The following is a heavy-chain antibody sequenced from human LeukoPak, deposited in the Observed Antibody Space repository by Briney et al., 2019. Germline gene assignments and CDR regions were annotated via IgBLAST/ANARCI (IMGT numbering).Heavy chain of an antibody. CDR1: GGSLISTTYY. D-gene: IGHD3-16*02. CDR3: ARAPRTGAWDMITFGGVIVHGDAFDF. Sequence: SETLPLTCAVSGGSLISTTYYWGWIRQPPGKGLEWIGSIYYSGSTYYNPSLKSRVTVSVDMSKNQFSLQLSSVTAADTAVYYCARAPRTGAWDMITFGGVIVHGDAFDFWGQGTMVTVSS. CDR2: IYYSGST. V-gene: IGHV4-39*07. J-gene: IGHJ3*01.